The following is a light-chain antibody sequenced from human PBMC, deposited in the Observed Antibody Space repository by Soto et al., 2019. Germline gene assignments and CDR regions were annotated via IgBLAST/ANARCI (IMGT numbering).Light chain of an antibody. CDR2: GAS. CDR1: QSISSTF. J-gene: IGKJ4*01. CDR3: QQYGESVHT. V-gene: IGKV3-20*01. Sequence: EIVLTQSPGTLSLSPGERATFSCRAGQSISSTFLAWYQHKSGQTPRLLIYGASTRASGIPARFSGSGSGTDFTLANSRLEPEDGAQADCQQYGESVHTFGGGTKVEIK.